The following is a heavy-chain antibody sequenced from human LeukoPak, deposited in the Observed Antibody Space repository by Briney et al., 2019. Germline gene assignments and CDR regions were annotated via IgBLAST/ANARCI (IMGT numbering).Heavy chain of an antibody. CDR1: GGSISRHY. CDR2: IYHSGST. Sequence: PSETLSLTCTVSGGSISRHYWSWIRQPPGKGLEWIGYIYHSGSTNYNPSLKSRVTISVDTSKNQFSLKLSSVTAADTAVYYCARDREVRGYYGSVMYWYFDLWGRGTLVTVSS. J-gene: IGHJ2*01. V-gene: IGHV4-59*11. CDR3: ARDREVRGYYGSVMYWYFDL. D-gene: IGHD3-10*01.